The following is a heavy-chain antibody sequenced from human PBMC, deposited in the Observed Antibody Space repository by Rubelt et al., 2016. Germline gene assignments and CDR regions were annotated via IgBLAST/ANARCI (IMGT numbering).Heavy chain of an antibody. J-gene: IGHJ4*02. V-gene: IGHV3-30*03. CDR2: ISYDGSNK. CDR1: GGSFSGYY. Sequence: QVQLQQWGAGLLKPSETLSLTCAVYGGSFSGYYWSWIRQPPGKGLEWVAVISYDGSNKYYADSVKGRFTISRENSKNTLYLQMNSLRAEDTAVYYCARSPFTMIVVVITEFDYWGQGTLVTVSS. CDR3: ARSPFTMIVVVITEFDY. D-gene: IGHD3-22*01.